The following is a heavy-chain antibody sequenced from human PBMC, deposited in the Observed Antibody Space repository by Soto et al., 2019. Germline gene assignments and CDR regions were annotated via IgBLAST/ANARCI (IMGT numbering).Heavy chain of an antibody. CDR3: ARVGNTAMALDY. D-gene: IGHD5-18*01. V-gene: IGHV3-48*03. Sequence: EVQLVESGGGLVQPGGSLRLSCAVSGFTFSSYWMSWVRQAPGKGLEWVSYISSSGSTIYYADSVKGRFTISRDNAKNSLYLQMNSLRAEDTAVYYCARVGNTAMALDYWGQGTLVTVSS. CDR1: GFTFSSYW. J-gene: IGHJ4*02. CDR2: ISSSGSTI.